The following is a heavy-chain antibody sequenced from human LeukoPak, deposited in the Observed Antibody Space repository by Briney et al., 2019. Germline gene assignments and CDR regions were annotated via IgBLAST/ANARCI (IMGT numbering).Heavy chain of an antibody. CDR3: ARQNDFSLDY. J-gene: IGHJ4*02. CDR2: IYPGDSDT. D-gene: IGHD3-3*01. V-gene: IGHV5-51*01. CDR1: GYTFSSYW. Sequence: GESLKISCKGSGYTFSSYWIGWVRQMPGKGLEWMGIIYPGDSDTRYSPSLQGQVTISVDTSIGTAYLQWSSLKDSDTAIYYCARQNDFSLDYWGQGTLVTVSS.